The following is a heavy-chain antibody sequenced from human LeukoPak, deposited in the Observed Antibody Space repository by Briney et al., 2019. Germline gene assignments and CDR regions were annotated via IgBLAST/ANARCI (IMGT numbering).Heavy chain of an antibody. V-gene: IGHV3-21*01. CDR3: ARARIPYYDSSDEAFDI. CDR2: ISSSSSYI. J-gene: IGHJ3*02. Sequence: PGGSLRLSCAASGFTFSSYSMNWVRQAPGKGLEWVSSISSSSSYIYYADSVKGRFTNSRDNAKHSLYLQLNSLRAEDTAVYYCARARIPYYDSSDEAFDIWGQGTMVTVSS. D-gene: IGHD3-22*01. CDR1: GFTFSSYS.